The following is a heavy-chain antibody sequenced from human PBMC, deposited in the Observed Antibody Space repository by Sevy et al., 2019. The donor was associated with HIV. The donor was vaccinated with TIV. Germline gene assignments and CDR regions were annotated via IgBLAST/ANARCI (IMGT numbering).Heavy chain of an antibody. V-gene: IGHV3-66*01. D-gene: IGHD3-22*01. CDR1: GFTVSGNY. CDR2: IDSGGST. J-gene: IGHJ6*02. Sequence: GGSLRLSCEASGFTVSGNYMAWVRQAPGKGLEWVSLIDSGGSTYDADSVNGRFTMSRDNAKNTLYLQMNPLRAEDTAVYFCARDRYYGASGYYYYYYGMDVWGQGTTVTVSS. CDR3: ARDRYYGASGYYYYYYGMDV.